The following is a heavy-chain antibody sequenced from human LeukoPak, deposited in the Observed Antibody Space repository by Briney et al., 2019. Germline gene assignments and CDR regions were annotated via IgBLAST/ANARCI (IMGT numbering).Heavy chain of an antibody. J-gene: IGHJ5*02. D-gene: IGHD2-15*01. V-gene: IGHV1-2*02. CDR1: GYTFTGYY. Sequence: ASVKVSCKASGYTFTGYYMHWVRQAPGQGLEWMGWINPNSGGTNYAQKFQGRVTMTRDTSISTAYMELSRLRSDDTAVYYCARTYCSGGSCYPNWFDPWGQGTLVTVSS. CDR2: INPNSGGT. CDR3: ARTYCSGGSCYPNWFDP.